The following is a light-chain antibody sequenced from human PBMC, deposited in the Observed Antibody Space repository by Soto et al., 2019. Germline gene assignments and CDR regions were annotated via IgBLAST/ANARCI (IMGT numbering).Light chain of an antibody. CDR2: DVS. CDR1: SSDIGGYNY. Sequence: QSALTQPASVSGSPGQSITISCTGTSSDIGGYNYVSWYQQHPGKAPKLMISDVSNRPSGVSNRFSGSKSGNTASLTISGLQAEDEADYYCTSYTSSSTLYVFGTGTKLTV. V-gene: IGLV2-14*03. J-gene: IGLJ1*01. CDR3: TSYTSSSTLYV.